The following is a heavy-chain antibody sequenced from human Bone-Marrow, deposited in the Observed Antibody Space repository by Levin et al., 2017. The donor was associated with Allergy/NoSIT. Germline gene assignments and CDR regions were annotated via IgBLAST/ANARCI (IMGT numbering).Heavy chain of an antibody. Sequence: GESLKISCAASGFTFSSYWMSWVRQAPGKGLEWVANIKQDGSEKYYLDSVKGRFTISRDNAKNSVCLQMTNLRADDTAVYYCTRTISATPGISWGQGTLVTFSS. V-gene: IGHV3-7*01. J-gene: IGHJ5*02. CDR1: GFTFSSYW. CDR2: IKQDGSEK. D-gene: IGHD3-9*01. CDR3: TRTISATPGIS.